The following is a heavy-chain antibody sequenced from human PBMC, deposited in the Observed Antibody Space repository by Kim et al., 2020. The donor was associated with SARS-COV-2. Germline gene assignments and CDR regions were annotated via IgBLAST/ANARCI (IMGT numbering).Heavy chain of an antibody. CDR2: IHPDGSA. CDR1: GGSFSGHH. CDR3: ARGWSETGPPAHY. D-gene: IGHD3-3*01. J-gene: IGHJ4*02. V-gene: IGHV4-34*01. Sequence: SETLSLTCDVYGGSFSGHHWTWIRQPPGKGLEWIGEIHPDGSANYTPSLKSRVTISLDTSNNQFSLRLTSVTAADAAVYYCARGWSETGPPAHYWGQGTVVAVSS.